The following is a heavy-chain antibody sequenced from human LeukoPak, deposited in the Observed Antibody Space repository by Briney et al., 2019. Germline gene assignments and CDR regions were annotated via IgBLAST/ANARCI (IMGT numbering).Heavy chain of an antibody. CDR1: GASINHNY. Sequence: PSETLTLTCAVSGASINHNYWTWVRQPPGKGLEWIGYIYSNGNTNYNPSLKGRVTMSIGTSKNQFSLQLPSVTAADTAVYYCASGTFDGPLYGTYWYFHVWGRGTLVTVSS. CDR2: IYSNGNT. J-gene: IGHJ2*01. V-gene: IGHV4-59*01. D-gene: IGHD1-14*01. CDR3: ASGTFDGPLYGTYWYFHV.